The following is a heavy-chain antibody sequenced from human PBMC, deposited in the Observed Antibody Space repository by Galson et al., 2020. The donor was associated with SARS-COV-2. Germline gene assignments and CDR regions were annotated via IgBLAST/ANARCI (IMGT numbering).Heavy chain of an antibody. CDR3: ATGWAYCGGDCQSIFDY. J-gene: IGHJ4*02. CDR2: FDPEDGDT. D-gene: IGHD2-21*01. Sequence: ASVKVYCKVSGYTLTELSMHWVRQAPGKGLEWMGGFDPEDGDTIYAQKFQGRVTMTEDTSTDTAYMELSSLRSEDTAVYYCATGWAYCGGDCQSIFDYWGQGTLVTVSS. V-gene: IGHV1-24*01. CDR1: GYTLTELS.